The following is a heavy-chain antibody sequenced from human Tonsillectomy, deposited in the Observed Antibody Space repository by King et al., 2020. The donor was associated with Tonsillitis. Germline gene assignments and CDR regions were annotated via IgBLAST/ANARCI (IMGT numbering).Heavy chain of an antibody. Sequence: LQLQESGPGLVKPSETLSLTCTVSGGSMTNTNYYWGWIRQPPGKGLEWIGSIYYSGDTYYNPSLKSRVTISEDTAKNQFSLKLSSVTAADTAVYHWARHVPGPAVLDSWGQGTLVTVSS. D-gene: IGHD6-13*01. V-gene: IGHV4-39*01. J-gene: IGHJ4*02. CDR3: ARHVPGPAVLDS. CDR1: GGSMTNTNYY. CDR2: IYYSGDT.